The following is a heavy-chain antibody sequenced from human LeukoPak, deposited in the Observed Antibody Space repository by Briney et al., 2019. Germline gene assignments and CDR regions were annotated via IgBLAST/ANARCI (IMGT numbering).Heavy chain of an antibody. CDR2: INHSGST. CDR3: ARVVAVHNWFDP. Sequence: SETLSLACAVYGGSFSGYYWSWIRQPPGKGLEWIGEINHSGSTNYNPSLKSRVTISVDTSKNQFSLKLSSVTAADTAVYYCARVVAVHNWFDPWGQGTLVTVSS. V-gene: IGHV4-34*01. J-gene: IGHJ5*02. CDR1: GGSFSGYY. D-gene: IGHD6-19*01.